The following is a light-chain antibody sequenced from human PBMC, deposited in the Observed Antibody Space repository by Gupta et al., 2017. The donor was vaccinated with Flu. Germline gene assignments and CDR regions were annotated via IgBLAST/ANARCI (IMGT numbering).Light chain of an antibody. CDR3: QSVDASGRDPSVL. V-gene: IGLV3-25*03. Sequence: DGLAKQYVYLYQQKPGQVPRLVIGKDTERPSNVPERFSGSSSGTTVTLTISGVQAEDEAHYFCQSVDASGRDPSVLFAGGTKLTV. CDR1: GLAKQY. J-gene: IGLJ2*01. CDR2: KDT.